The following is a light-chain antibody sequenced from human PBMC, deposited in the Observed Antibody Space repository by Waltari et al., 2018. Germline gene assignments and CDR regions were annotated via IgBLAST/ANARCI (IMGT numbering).Light chain of an antibody. CDR3: CSYAGSYTLV. V-gene: IGLV2-11*01. CDR1: SSDVGGYNY. J-gene: IGLJ2*01. CDR2: DVS. Sequence: QSALTQPRSVSGSPGQSVTISCTGTSSDVGGYNYVSWYQQHPGKAPKLMIYDVSKRPSGVPDHYSVSKPGNTASLTISGLQAEDEADYYCCSYAGSYTLVFGGGTKLTVL.